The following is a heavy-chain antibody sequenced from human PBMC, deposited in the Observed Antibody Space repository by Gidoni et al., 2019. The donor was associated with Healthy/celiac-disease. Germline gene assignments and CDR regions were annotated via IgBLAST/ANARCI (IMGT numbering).Heavy chain of an antibody. CDR1: CFTFTSYA. D-gene: IGHD3-10*01. V-gene: IGHV3-23*01. CDR3: AKDRPSAYGSGIDQSVLYYYYYGMDG. J-gene: IGHJ6*02. CDR2: ICGMGGST. Sequence: EVQLLEYGGGLVQPGGSLRLSCAASCFTFTSYAMIWFRKAPGKGLEWVSGICGMGGSTYDSDSVKGRCNIARDNSKNTMYLQMNRLRAEDTAVYYGAKDRPSAYGSGIDQSVLYYYYYGMDGWGQGTTVTVSS.